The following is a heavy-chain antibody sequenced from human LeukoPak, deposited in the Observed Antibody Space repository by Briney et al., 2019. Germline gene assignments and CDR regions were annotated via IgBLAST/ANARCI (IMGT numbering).Heavy chain of an antibody. CDR1: GFTFSSYA. Sequence: PGGSLRLSCAASGFTFSSYAMSWVRQARGKGLEWVSAISGSGGNTYYADSVKGRFTISRDNSKNTLYLQMNSLRAEDTAVYYCARDYCSSTSCYQPGFDPWGQGTLVTVSS. V-gene: IGHV3-23*01. J-gene: IGHJ5*02. CDR3: ARDYCSSTSCYQPGFDP. CDR2: ISGSGGNT. D-gene: IGHD2-2*01.